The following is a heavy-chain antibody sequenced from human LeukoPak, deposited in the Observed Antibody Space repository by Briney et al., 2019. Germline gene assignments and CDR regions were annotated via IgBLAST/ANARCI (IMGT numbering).Heavy chain of an antibody. CDR2: ISSSSSYI. V-gene: IGHV3-21*01. CDR3: ARDSFYDSSGYYYGFYHYGMDV. CDR1: GFTFSSYS. J-gene: IGHJ6*02. D-gene: IGHD3-22*01. Sequence: GGSLRLSCAASGFTFSSYSMNWVRQAPGKGLEWVSSISSSSSYIYYADSVKGRFTISRDNAKNSLYLQMNSLRAEETAVYYCARDSFYDSSGYYYGFYHYGMDVGGQGTTVTVS.